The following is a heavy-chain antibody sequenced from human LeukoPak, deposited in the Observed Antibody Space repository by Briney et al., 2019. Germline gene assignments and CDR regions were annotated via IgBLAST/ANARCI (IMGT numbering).Heavy chain of an antibody. CDR2: ISYDGSNK. V-gene: IGHV3-30*04. Sequence: PGRSLRLSCAASGFTFSSYAMHWVRQAPGKGLEWVAVISYDGSNKDYADSVKGRFTVSRDNSKSTLYLQMNSLRAEDTAVYYCARGARKGDDYGGFFDYWGQGTLVTVSS. CDR1: GFTFSSYA. J-gene: IGHJ4*02. D-gene: IGHD4-23*01. CDR3: ARGARKGDDYGGFFDY.